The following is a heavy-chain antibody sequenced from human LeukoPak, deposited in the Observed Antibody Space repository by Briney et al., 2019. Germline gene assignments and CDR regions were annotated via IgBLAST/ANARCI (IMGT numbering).Heavy chain of an antibody. CDR3: ARGEDYDFWSGYRSTGFDP. V-gene: IGHV4-59*01. CDR2: IYYSGST. J-gene: IGHJ5*02. D-gene: IGHD3-3*01. CDR1: GGSISSYY. Sequence: PSETLSLTCTVSGGSISSYYWSWIRQPPGKGLEWIGYIYYSGSTNYNPSLKSRVTISVDTSKNQFSLKLSSVTAADTAVYYCARGEDYDFWSGYRSTGFDPWGQGTLVTVSS.